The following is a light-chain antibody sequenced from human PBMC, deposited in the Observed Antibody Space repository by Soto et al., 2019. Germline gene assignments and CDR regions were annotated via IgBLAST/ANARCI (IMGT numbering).Light chain of an antibody. Sequence: QSVLTQPPSVSGAPGQRVTISCTGSSSNIGAGYDVHWYQQLPGTAPKLLIYGNSNRPSGVPDRFSGSKSGTSAPLAITGLQAEYEADYYCQSYDSSLSGWVFGGGTKLTAL. V-gene: IGLV1-40*01. CDR1: SSNIGAGYD. CDR3: QSYDSSLSGWV. CDR2: GNS. J-gene: IGLJ2*01.